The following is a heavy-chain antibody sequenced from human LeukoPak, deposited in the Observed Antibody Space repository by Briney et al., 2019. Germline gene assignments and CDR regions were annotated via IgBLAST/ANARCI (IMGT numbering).Heavy chain of an antibody. J-gene: IGHJ4*02. CDR3: ARVLAAAGPDY. D-gene: IGHD6-13*01. CDR2: ISSSGNTI. V-gene: IGHV3-48*04. Sequence: PGGSLRLSCAASGFTLSSYGVFWVRQAPGQGLEWVSYISSSGNTIYYADSVKGRFTISRDNAKDSLYLQMNSLRAEDTAVYYCARVLAAAGPDYWGQGTLVTVSS. CDR1: GFTLSSYG.